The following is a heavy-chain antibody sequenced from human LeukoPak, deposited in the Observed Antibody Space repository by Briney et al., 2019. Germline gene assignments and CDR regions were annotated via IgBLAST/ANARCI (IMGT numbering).Heavy chain of an antibody. CDR1: GGSVSSGSYY. V-gene: IGHV4-61*01. CDR2: ISYSGST. J-gene: IGHJ4*02. D-gene: IGHD4-11*01. CDR3: ARRSTRPERFDY. Sequence: SGGLCLTCTVSGGSVSSGSYYGTWIRQPPGKGLEGFGDISYSGSTNYNPSLNSRVTISVDTSKSQFSLKLSSVTAEDTAVSFCARRSTRPERFDYWGQGILVTVSS.